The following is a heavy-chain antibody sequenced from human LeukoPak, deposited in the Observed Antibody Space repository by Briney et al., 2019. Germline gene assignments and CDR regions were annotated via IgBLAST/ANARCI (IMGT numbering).Heavy chain of an antibody. CDR2: ISYDGSNK. CDR1: GFTFSSYA. Sequence: QPGGSLRLSCAASGFTFSSYAMHWVRQAPGKGLEWVAVISYDGSNKYYADSVKGRFTISRDNSKNTLYLQMNSLRAEDTAVYYCARDRGGYYYYMDVWGKGTTVTISS. J-gene: IGHJ6*03. D-gene: IGHD3-10*01. CDR3: ARDRGGYYYYMDV. V-gene: IGHV3-30*14.